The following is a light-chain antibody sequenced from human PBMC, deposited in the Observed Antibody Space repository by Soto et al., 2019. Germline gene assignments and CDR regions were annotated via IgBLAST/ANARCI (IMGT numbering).Light chain of an antibody. CDR2: DTD. CDR3: LLSYHGGPYV. V-gene: IGLV7-46*01. Sequence: QAVVTQEPSVTGSPGGTVTLTCDSSTGPVTSGHYPYWFQQKPGQAPTTLIFDTDKRHSWTPARFSGALLGGKAALTLSGAQPDDEAEYYCLLSYHGGPYVFGTGTKLTVL. J-gene: IGLJ1*01. CDR1: TGPVTSGHY.